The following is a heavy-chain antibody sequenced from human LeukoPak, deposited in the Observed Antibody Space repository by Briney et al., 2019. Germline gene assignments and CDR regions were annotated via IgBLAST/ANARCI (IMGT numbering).Heavy chain of an antibody. Sequence: GGSLRLSCEASGFSFSTFWMHWVRQAPGEGPVWVSGINSDGSTTNYADSVKGRFTISGDNSKNTLYVQMNSLRAEDTAVYYCARGTSSVYSSGNYWGQGTLVTVSS. D-gene: IGHD6-19*01. CDR2: INSDGSTT. CDR3: ARGTSSVYSSGNY. J-gene: IGHJ4*02. V-gene: IGHV3-74*01. CDR1: GFSFSTFW.